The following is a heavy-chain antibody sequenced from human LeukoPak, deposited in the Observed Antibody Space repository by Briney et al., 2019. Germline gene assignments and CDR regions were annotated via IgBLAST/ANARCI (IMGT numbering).Heavy chain of an antibody. Sequence: GGSLRLSCAASGFTFSSYSMNWVRQAPGKGLEWVSSISSSSSYIYYADSVKGRFTISRDNAKNSLYLQMNSLRAEDTAVYYCAGYYDSSGDAFDIWGQGTMVTVSS. D-gene: IGHD3-22*01. CDR3: AGYYDSSGDAFDI. J-gene: IGHJ3*02. V-gene: IGHV3-21*01. CDR1: GFTFSSYS. CDR2: ISSSSSYI.